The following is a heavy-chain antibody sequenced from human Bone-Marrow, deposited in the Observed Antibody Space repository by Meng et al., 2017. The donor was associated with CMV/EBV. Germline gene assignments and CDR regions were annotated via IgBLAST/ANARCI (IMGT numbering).Heavy chain of an antibody. CDR2: IRHDGSNK. Sequence: GESLKISCAASGFTFSSYGMHWVRQAPGKGLEWVAFIRHDGSNKYYADSVKGRFTISRDNSKNTLYLQMNSLRAEDTAVYYCAKGFVVTSRLDYWGQGTLVTVSS. CDR1: GFTFSSYG. CDR3: AKGFVVTSRLDY. J-gene: IGHJ4*02. D-gene: IGHD4-23*01. V-gene: IGHV3-30*02.